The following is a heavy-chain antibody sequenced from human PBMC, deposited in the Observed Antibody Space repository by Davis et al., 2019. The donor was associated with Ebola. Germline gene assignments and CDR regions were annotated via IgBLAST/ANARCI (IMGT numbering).Heavy chain of an antibody. CDR1: ASTFPSDY. Sequence: CCAAASTFPSDYMHWVRQAPAQGHEWMGIINPSGGSTSYAQKFQGRVNMTRDTSTSTVYMELSSLRSEDTAVYYCARQIGWGSGWYSGNNWFDPWGQGTLVTVSS. CDR2: INPSGGST. CDR3: ARQIGWGSGWYSGNNWFDP. J-gene: IGHJ5*02. D-gene: IGHD6-19*01. V-gene: IGHV1-46*01.